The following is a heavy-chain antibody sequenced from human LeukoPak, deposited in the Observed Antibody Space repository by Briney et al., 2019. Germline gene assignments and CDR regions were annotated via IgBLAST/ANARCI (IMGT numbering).Heavy chain of an antibody. CDR2: ISSSGSTI. Sequence: GGSLRLSCAASGFTFSSYEMNWVRQAPGKGLEWVSYISSSGSTIYYADSVKGRFTISRDNAKNSLYLQMNSLRAEDTAVYYCAKDRSNCSGGSCYSWATMGYFDYWGQGTLVTVSS. J-gene: IGHJ4*02. CDR1: GFTFSSYE. D-gene: IGHD2-15*01. CDR3: AKDRSNCSGGSCYSWATMGYFDY. V-gene: IGHV3-48*03.